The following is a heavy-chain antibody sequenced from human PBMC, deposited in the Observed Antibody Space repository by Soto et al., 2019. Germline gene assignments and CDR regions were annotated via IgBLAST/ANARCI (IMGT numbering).Heavy chain of an antibody. Sequence: EVQLVESGGGLVQPGGSLRLSCAASGFTFSSYSMNWVRQAPGKGLELVSYNSSSSSTINYAESVKGRYTISIDNAKNLLYQQMNSLRAEDTAVYYCARDPGIAVAEANYWGQGTLVTVSS. J-gene: IGHJ4*02. CDR1: GFTFSSYS. CDR3: ARDPGIAVAEANY. D-gene: IGHD6-19*01. CDR2: NSSSSSTI. V-gene: IGHV3-48*01.